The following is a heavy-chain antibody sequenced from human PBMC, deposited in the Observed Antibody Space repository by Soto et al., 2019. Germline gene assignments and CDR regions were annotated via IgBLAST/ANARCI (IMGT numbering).Heavy chain of an antibody. CDR2: IGATGSNR. D-gene: IGHD3-16*01. CDR3: VRDDDGGPNGFDL. V-gene: IGHV3-33*01. CDR1: GFTFSSHG. Sequence: QVQLVESGGGVVQPGGSLRLSCTSSGFTFSSHGMHWVRQAPGKGLEWVALIGATGSNRFHRDSVKGRFTISRDNSKDTLYLQMDRLRVEDTAVYFVVRDDDGGPNGFDLWGQGTMVTVSS. J-gene: IGHJ3*01.